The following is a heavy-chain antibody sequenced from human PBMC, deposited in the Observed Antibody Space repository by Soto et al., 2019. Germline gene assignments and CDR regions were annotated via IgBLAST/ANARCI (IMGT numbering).Heavy chain of an antibody. J-gene: IGHJ4*02. D-gene: IGHD3-10*01. V-gene: IGHV4-59*01. CDR1: GGSISGYY. Sequence: QVQLQESGPGLVRPSETLSLTCTVSGGSISGYYWSWIRQPPGKGLEWIGYIYYSGTTSYNPPLNSRVNMSVDTSKNQFSLKGNSVTAADTAVYYCARGSYYGSGGTVVAYWGQGTLVTVSS. CDR3: ARGSYYGSGGTVVAY. CDR2: IYYSGTT.